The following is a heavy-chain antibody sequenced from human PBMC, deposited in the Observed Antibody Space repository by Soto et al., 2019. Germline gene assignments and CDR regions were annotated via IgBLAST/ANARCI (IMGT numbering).Heavy chain of an antibody. CDR1: GYTLTELS. J-gene: IGHJ5*02. CDR3: ATDHHPSTLGELSLTGLFDP. CDR2: FDPEDGET. D-gene: IGHD3-16*02. V-gene: IGHV1-24*01. Sequence: ASVKVSCKVSGYTLTELSMHWVRQAPGKGLEWMGGFDPEDGETIYAQKFQGRVTMTEDTSTDTAYMELSSLRSEDTAVYYCATDHHPSTLGELSLTGLFDPWGQGTLVTVSS.